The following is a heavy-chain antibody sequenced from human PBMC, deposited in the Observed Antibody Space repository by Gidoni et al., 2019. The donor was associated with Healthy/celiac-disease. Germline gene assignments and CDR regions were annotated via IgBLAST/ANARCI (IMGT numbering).Heavy chain of an antibody. V-gene: IGHV2-70*15. D-gene: IGHD4-17*01. J-gene: IGHJ4*02. CDR1: GFSLSTSGMC. CDR3: ALTIHMTTVTTDY. CDR2: IDWDDDK. Sequence: QVTLRESGPALVKPTQTLTLPCTFSGFSLSTSGMCVSWLRQPPGKALEWLASIDWDDDKYYSTSLKTRLTISKDTSKNQVVLKMTNMDPVDTATYYCALTIHMTTVTTDYWGQGTLVTVSS.